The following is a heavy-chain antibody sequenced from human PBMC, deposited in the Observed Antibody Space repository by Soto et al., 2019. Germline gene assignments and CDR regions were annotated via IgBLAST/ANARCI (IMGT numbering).Heavy chain of an antibody. Sequence: GGSLRLSCAASGFTFSSYAMSWVRQAPGKGLEWVSAISGSGGSTYYADSVKGRFTISRDNSKNTLYLQMNSLRAEDTAVYYCAKDLLGGSGGSCYLDYWGQGTLVTVSS. J-gene: IGHJ4*02. CDR3: AKDLLGGSGGSCYLDY. D-gene: IGHD2-15*01. CDR2: ISGSGGST. CDR1: GFTFSSYA. V-gene: IGHV3-23*01.